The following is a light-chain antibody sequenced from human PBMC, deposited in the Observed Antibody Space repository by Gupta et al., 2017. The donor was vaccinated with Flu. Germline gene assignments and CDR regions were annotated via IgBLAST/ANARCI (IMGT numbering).Light chain of an antibody. CDR2: AAS. CDR3: QQRDSTPIT. CDR1: LEIDRY. J-gene: IGKJ1*01. V-gene: IGKV1-39*01. Sequence: PSSLSASVGDRVTITCRASLEIDRYLNWYQHKPGKAPNLLIYAASRVQSGVPSKFSGSGSGTXFTLTIXRRQPEDFATYYCQQRDSTPITFGXGTKVEIK.